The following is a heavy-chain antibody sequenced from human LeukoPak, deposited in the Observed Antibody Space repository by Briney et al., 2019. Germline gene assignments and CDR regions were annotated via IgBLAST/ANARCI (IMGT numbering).Heavy chain of an antibody. V-gene: IGHV4-38-2*02. CDR1: GYSISCGYY. Sequence: SETLSLTCTVSGYSISCGYYWGWIRQPPGKGLEWIGSIYHSGSTYYNPSLKSRVTISVDTSKNQFSLKLSSVTAADTAVYYCAREGIVGATVDYWGQGTLVTVSS. CDR3: AREGIVGATVDY. D-gene: IGHD1-26*01. CDR2: IYHSGST. J-gene: IGHJ4*02.